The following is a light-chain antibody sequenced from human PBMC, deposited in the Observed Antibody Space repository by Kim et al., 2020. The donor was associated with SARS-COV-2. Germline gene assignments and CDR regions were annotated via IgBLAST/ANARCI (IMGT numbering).Light chain of an antibody. V-gene: IGLV1-44*01. Sequence: QSVLTQPPSASGTPGQRVTISCSGSRSNIGSNTVNWYQKFPGMAPKLLFYTNDQRPSGVPDRFSLSKSGTSASLAISGLQSEDEADYYCATWDDSLDGWVFGGGTQLTVL. J-gene: IGLJ3*02. CDR3: ATWDDSLDGWV. CDR1: RSNIGSNT. CDR2: TND.